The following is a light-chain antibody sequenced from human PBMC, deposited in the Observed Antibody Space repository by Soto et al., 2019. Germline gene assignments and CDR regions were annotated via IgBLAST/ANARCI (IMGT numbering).Light chain of an antibody. CDR3: QVWDSSTV. CDR1: NLGSKN. J-gene: IGLJ1*01. Sequence: SYELTQPLSVSVALGQTARITCGGNNLGSKNVHWYQQKPGQAPVLVIYRDSNRPSGIPERFSGSNSGNTATLTISRAQAGDEADYYCQVWDSSTVFGTGTKLTVL. V-gene: IGLV3-9*01. CDR2: RDS.